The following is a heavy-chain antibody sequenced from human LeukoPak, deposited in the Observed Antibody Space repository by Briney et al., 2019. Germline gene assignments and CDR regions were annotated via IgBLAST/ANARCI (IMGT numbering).Heavy chain of an antibody. CDR3: AKDATAAVGTVYMDV. Sequence: PGGSLRLSCAASGFTFSNYEMNWVRQAPGKGLEWISHIRNTGDIIHYADSVEGRFTISRDNDKNSLYLQMNSLIAEDTAVYYCAKDATAAVGTVYMDVGGKGTTVTISS. CDR2: IRNTGDII. V-gene: IGHV3-48*03. D-gene: IGHD6-13*01. CDR1: GFTFSNYE. J-gene: IGHJ6*03.